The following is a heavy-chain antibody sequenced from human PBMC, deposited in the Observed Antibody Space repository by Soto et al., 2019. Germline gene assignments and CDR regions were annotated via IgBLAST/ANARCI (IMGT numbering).Heavy chain of an antibody. D-gene: IGHD1-7*01. CDR3: AREPSNWNYCFAQ. J-gene: IGHJ4*02. Sequence: GGSLRRSCAASGWTFSDYRMSWIRQAPGKGTEWVSYISSSGTTISYEDSLTGRLNISTAKEKKSLYLQLHSLRGEETDVYYCAREPSNWNYCFAQWGQGP. CDR2: ISSSGTTI. V-gene: IGHV3-11*01. CDR1: GWTFSDYR.